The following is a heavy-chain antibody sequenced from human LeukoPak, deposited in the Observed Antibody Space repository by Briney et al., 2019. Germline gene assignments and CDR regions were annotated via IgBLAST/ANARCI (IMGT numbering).Heavy chain of an antibody. Sequence: PGGSLRLSCAASGFTFSRNLMTWVRQAPGNGLEWVANIYQDGSEKYYVDSVRGRFTISRDNAKNTLYLQMNSLRAEDTAVYFCASERPSSSWYDYWGQGTLVTVSS. CDR3: ASERPSSSWYDY. D-gene: IGHD6-13*01. J-gene: IGHJ4*02. CDR2: IYQDGSEK. V-gene: IGHV3-7*01. CDR1: GFTFSRNL.